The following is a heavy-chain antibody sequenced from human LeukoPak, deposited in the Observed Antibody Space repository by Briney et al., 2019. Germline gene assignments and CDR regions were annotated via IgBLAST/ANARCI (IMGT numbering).Heavy chain of an antibody. J-gene: IGHJ4*02. Sequence: PSETLSLTCSISGDSTNTYFWSWIRQPPGKGLEWIGYFYYTGTTNYNPSLNSRVTISVDTSENQFSLKVNSVTAAGTGVYYCASKSTDHGELRFDYWGQGTLVTVSS. V-gene: IGHV4-59*01. CDR2: FYYTGTT. CDR1: GDSTNTYF. D-gene: IGHD4-17*01. CDR3: ASKSTDHGELRFDY.